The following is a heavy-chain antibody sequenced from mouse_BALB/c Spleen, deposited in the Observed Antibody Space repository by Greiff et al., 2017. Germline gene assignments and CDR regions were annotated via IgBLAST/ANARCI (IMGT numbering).Heavy chain of an antibody. CDR2: IYPSDSYT. D-gene: IGHD4-1*01. Sequence: VQLQQPGAELVRPGASVKLSCKASGYTFTSYWINWVKQRPGQGLEWIGNIYPSDSYTNYNQKFKDKATLTVDKSSSTAYMQLSSPTSEDSAVYYCTSGTRAMDCWGQGTSVTVSS. CDR1: GYTFTSYW. V-gene: IGHV1-69*02. J-gene: IGHJ4*01. CDR3: TSGTRAMDC.